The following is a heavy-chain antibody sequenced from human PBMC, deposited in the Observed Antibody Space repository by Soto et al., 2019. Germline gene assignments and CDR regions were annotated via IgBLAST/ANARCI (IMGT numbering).Heavy chain of an antibody. V-gene: IGHV2-5*02. CDR2: IYWDNDK. D-gene: IGHD3-10*01. J-gene: IGHJ4*02. CDR1: GFSLNTRGVG. CDR3: AHNNYYGSGSVY. Sequence: QITLKESGPTLVKPTQTLTLTCAFSGFSLNTRGVGVGWIRQPPGKALEWLALIYWDNDKRYSPSLKSRLTITKATPKNHVVLMMTDMDPVDTATYYCAHNNYYGSGSVYWGQGTLVTVSS.